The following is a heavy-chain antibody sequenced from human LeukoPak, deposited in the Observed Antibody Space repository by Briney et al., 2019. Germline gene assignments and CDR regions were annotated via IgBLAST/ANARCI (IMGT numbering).Heavy chain of an antibody. Sequence: QAGGSLRLSCAASGFTFSSYAMSWVRQAPGKGLEWVSAISGSGGSTYYADSVKGRFTISRDNSKNTLYLQMNSLRAEDTAVYYCAKTRDKVRGVFDYWGQGTLVTVSS. CDR1: GFTFSSYA. CDR3: AKTRDKVRGVFDY. CDR2: ISGSGGST. V-gene: IGHV3-23*01. D-gene: IGHD3-10*01. J-gene: IGHJ4*02.